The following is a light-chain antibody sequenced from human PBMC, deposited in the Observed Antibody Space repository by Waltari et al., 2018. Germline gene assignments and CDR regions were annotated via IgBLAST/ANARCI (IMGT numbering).Light chain of an antibody. CDR2: GES. Sequence: EVLMTQSPATLSVSPGERAPLSCRASQSISRNLAWFQQKPGQAPRLLIYGESTMATGIPARFSGSAYGTESTLSISSLKSEDFAVYYGKKYNNWRTFGQGTKLEIK. V-gene: IGKV3-15*01. J-gene: IGKJ2*01. CDR1: QSISRN. CDR3: KKYNNWRT.